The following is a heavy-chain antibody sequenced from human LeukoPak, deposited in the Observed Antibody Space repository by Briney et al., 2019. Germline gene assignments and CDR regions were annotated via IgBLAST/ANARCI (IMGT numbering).Heavy chain of an antibody. CDR3: ARERVDYGDYDPDDYYYGMDV. V-gene: IGHV1-18*01. J-gene: IGHJ6*02. Sequence: GASVKVSCKASGGTFSSYAISWVRQAPGQGLEWMGWISAYNGDTNYAQKLQGRVTMTTDTSTSTAYMELRSPRSDDTAVYYCARERVDYGDYDPDDYYYGMDVWGQGTTVTVSS. CDR2: ISAYNGDT. CDR1: GGTFSSYA. D-gene: IGHD4-17*01.